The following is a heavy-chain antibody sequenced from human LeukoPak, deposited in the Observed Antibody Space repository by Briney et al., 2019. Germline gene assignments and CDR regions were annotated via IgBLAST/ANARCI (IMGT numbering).Heavy chain of an antibody. D-gene: IGHD3-10*01. CDR3: ARDSSGSHYGSGSYYNVETEYFQH. V-gene: IGHV3-33*01. CDR2: IWYDGSNK. J-gene: IGHJ1*01. Sequence: GGSLRLSCAASGFTFSSYGMHWVRQAPGKGLEWVAVIWYDGSNKYYADSVKGRFTISRDNSKNTLYLQMNSLRAEDTAVYYCARDSSGSHYGSGSYYNVETEYFQHWGQGTLVTVSS. CDR1: GFTFSSYG.